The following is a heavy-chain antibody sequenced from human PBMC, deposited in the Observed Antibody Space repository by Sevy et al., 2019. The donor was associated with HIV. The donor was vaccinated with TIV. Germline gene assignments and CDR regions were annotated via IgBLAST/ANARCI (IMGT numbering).Heavy chain of an antibody. CDR3: ARGSHDLWSGSPPNYYYYMDV. CDR1: GGSISSYY. Sequence: SETLSLTCTVSGGSISSYYWSWIRQPPGKGLEWIGYIYYSGSTNYNPPLRSRVTISLDTTKNQFSLKLNSVTAADTAGYYCARGSHDLWSGSPPNYYYYMDVWGKGTTVTVSS. V-gene: IGHV4-59*01. CDR2: IYYSGST. D-gene: IGHD3-3*01. J-gene: IGHJ6*03.